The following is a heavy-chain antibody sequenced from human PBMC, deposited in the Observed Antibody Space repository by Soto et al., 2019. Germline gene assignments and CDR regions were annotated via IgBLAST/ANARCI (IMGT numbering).Heavy chain of an antibody. J-gene: IGHJ4*02. D-gene: IGHD2-21*01. CDR3: ASSRGIYSRHFDY. V-gene: IGHV3-21*01. CDR2: ISSSSSYI. Sequence: EVQLVESGGGLVKPGGSLRLSCAASGFTFSSYSMNWVRQAPGKGLEWVSSISSSSSYIYYADSVKGRFTISRDNAKNSLYLQMNSLSAEDTAVYYCASSRGIYSRHFDYCGQLTLVTVSS. CDR1: GFTFSSYS.